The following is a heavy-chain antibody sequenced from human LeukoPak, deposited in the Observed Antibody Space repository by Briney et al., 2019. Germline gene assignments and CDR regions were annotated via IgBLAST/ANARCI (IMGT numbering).Heavy chain of an antibody. CDR3: AKAAVSLLWFGEPWYYFDY. D-gene: IGHD3-10*01. CDR1: GFTFSNYA. Sequence: PGRSLRLSCAASGFTFSNYAMHWVRQAPGKGLEWVAIISDHGTDIHYADSVKGRFTISRDNSKNTLYLQMNSLRAEDTAVYYCAKAAVSLLWFGEPWYYFDYWGQGTPVTVSS. V-gene: IGHV3-30*04. J-gene: IGHJ4*02. CDR2: ISDHGTDI.